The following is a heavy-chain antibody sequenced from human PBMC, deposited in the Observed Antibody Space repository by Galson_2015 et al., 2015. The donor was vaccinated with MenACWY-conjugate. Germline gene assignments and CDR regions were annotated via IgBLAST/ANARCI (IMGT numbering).Heavy chain of an antibody. CDR2: IYYSGNT. Sequence: TLSLTCTVSGGSISSSSYFWGWIRQPPGKGLEWIGSIYYSGNTYYNASLKSRITISVDTSRNQFSLKLYSVTAADTAVYYCARVSVAATQSFDYWGQGTLVTVSS. CDR1: GGSISSSSYF. D-gene: IGHD6-19*01. V-gene: IGHV4-39*07. CDR3: ARVSVAATQSFDY. J-gene: IGHJ4*02.